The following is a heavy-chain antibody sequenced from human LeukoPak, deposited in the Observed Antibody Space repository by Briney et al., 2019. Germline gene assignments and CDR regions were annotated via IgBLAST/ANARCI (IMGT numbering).Heavy chain of an antibody. V-gene: IGHV3-48*02. CDR2: ISSSSSTI. J-gene: IGHJ4*02. D-gene: IGHD3-16*01. Sequence: GRSLRLSCAASGFTFSSYGMHWVRQAPGKGLEWVSYISSSSSTIYYADSVKGRFTISRDNAKNSLYLQMNSLRDEDTAVYYCARAGYYVWGSYDYWGQGTLVTVSS. CDR3: ARAGYYVWGSYDY. CDR1: GFTFSSYG.